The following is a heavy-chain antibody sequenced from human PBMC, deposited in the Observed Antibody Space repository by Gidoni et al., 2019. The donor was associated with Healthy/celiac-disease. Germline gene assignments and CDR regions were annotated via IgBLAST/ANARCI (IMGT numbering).Heavy chain of an antibody. CDR3: ARDPLQTSFIFDY. V-gene: IGHV3-30-3*01. Sequence: QVQLVESGGGVVQPGRSLRLSCAASGFTFSSYAMHWVRQAPGKGLEWVAVISYDGSNKYYADSVKGRFTISRDNSKNTLYLQMNSLRAEDTAVYYCARDPLQTSFIFDYWGQGTLVTVSS. J-gene: IGHJ4*02. CDR1: GFTFSSYA. CDR2: ISYDGSNK.